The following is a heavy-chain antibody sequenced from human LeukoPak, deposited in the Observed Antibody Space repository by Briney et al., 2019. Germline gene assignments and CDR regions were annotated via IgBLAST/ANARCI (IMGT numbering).Heavy chain of an antibody. D-gene: IGHD2-2*01. J-gene: IGHJ4*02. CDR1: GYTFTSYA. Sequence: ASVKVSCKASGYTFTSYAMHWVRQAPGQRLEWMGWINAGNGNTKYSQKFQGRVTITRDTSARTAYMELSSLRSEDTAVYYCARSGYQLLTRLFDYWGQGTLVTVSS. CDR3: ARSGYQLLTRLFDY. V-gene: IGHV1-3*01. CDR2: INAGNGNT.